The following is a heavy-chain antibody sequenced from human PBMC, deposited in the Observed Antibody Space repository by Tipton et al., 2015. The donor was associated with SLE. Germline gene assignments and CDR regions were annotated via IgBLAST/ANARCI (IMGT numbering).Heavy chain of an antibody. CDR3: ATNIAAAGTLDWYFDL. V-gene: IGHV3-11*06. D-gene: IGHD6-13*01. CDR2: ITSSGSYS. Sequence: GSLRLSCAASEFTFSDYYMFWIRQAPGKCLEWVSYITSSGSYSDYADSVKGRFTISRDNTNNSLYLQMNNLRAEDTGVYYCATNIAAAGTLDWYFDLWGRGTLVSVSS. J-gene: IGHJ2*01. CDR1: EFTFSDYY.